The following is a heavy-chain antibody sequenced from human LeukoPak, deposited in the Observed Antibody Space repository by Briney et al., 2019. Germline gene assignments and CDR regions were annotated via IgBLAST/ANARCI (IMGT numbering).Heavy chain of an antibody. Sequence: GGSLRLSCAASGFTFSSYAMSWVRQAPGKGLEWVSAISGSGGSTYYADSVEGRFTISRDNSKNTLYLQMNSLRAGDTAVYYCARAPPYSSASWGYYGMDVWGQGTTVTVSS. J-gene: IGHJ6*02. D-gene: IGHD6-6*01. CDR3: ARAPPYSSASWGYYGMDV. CDR2: ISGSGGST. CDR1: GFTFSSYA. V-gene: IGHV3-23*01.